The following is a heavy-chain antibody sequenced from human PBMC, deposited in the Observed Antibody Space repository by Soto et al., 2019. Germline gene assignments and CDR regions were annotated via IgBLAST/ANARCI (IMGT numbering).Heavy chain of an antibody. CDR1: GYTFTSYG. D-gene: IGHD3-22*01. V-gene: IGHV1-18*01. CDR2: ISAYNGNT. J-gene: IGHJ4*02. CDR3: ARADYYDSSGAMGCQY. Sequence: QVQLVQSGAEVKKPGASVKVSCKASGYTFTSYGISWVRQAPGQGLEWMGWISAYNGNTNYAQKLQGRVTMTTDTATSTAYMELRRLRSDDTAVYYCARADYYDSSGAMGCQYWGQGTLVSVSS.